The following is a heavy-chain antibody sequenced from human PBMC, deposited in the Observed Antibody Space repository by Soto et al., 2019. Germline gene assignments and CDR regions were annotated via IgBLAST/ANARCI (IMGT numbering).Heavy chain of an antibody. D-gene: IGHD3-10*01. J-gene: IGHJ5*02. CDR1: GYTFTSYA. V-gene: IGHV1-3*01. CDR2: INAGNGNT. CDR3: ARELGGGTLWFGELVWFDP. Sequence: ASVKVSCKASGYTFTSYAMHWVRQAPGQRLEWMGWINAGNGNTKYSQKFQGRVTITRDTSASTAYMELSSLRSEDTAVYYCARELGGGTLWFGELVWFDPWGQGTLVTVSS.